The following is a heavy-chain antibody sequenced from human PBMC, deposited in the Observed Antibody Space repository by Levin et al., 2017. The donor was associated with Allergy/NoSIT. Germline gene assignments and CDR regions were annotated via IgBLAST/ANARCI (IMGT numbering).Heavy chain of an antibody. J-gene: IGHJ5*02. CDR1: GFSLSTSGVG. Sequence: SGPTLVKPTQTLTLTCTFSGFSLSTSGVGVGWIRQPPGKALEWLALIYWDDDKRYSPSLKSRLTITKDTSKNQVVLTMTNMDPVDTATYYCAHNRDYYGSGSYYNVIIGNWFDPWGQGTLVTVSS. CDR2: IYWDDDK. D-gene: IGHD3-10*01. CDR3: AHNRDYYGSGSYYNVIIGNWFDP. V-gene: IGHV2-5*02.